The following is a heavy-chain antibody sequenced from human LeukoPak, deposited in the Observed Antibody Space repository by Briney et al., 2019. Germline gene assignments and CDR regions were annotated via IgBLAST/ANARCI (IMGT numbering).Heavy chain of an antibody. Sequence: GGSLRLSCAASGFTFSSYGMHWVRQAPGKGLEWVAVISYDGSNKYYADSVKGRFTISRDNSKNTLYLQMNSLRAEDTAVYYCAKDGYYYYDSSGYYYPIFDYWGQGTLVTVSS. CDR1: GFTFSSYG. D-gene: IGHD3-22*01. V-gene: IGHV3-30*18. CDR3: AKDGYYYYDSSGYYYPIFDY. J-gene: IGHJ4*02. CDR2: ISYDGSNK.